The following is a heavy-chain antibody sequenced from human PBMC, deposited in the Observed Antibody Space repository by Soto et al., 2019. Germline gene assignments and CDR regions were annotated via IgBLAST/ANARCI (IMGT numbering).Heavy chain of an antibody. Sequence: GASVKVSCKASGYTFISSYVHWVRQAPGQGLEWVAIINPNGGSTNYAQEFQGRVTVTRDTSTSTVFMELSSLHSDDTAVYYCARVMRGITGTRSGIWFDPWGQGTLVTVSS. CDR1: GYTFISSY. V-gene: IGHV1-46*01. D-gene: IGHD1-7*01. CDR3: ARVMRGITGTRSGIWFDP. CDR2: INPNGGST. J-gene: IGHJ5*02.